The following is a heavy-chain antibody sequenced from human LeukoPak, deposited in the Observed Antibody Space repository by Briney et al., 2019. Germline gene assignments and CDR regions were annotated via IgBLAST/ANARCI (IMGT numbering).Heavy chain of an antibody. CDR2: INHSGST. V-gene: IGHV4-34*01. CDR3: ARRRLFRSPYFDY. J-gene: IGHJ4*02. D-gene: IGHD2-21*01. Sequence: PGGSLRLSCAASGFTFSSYAMSWVRQAPGKGLEWIGEINHSGSTNYNPSLKSRVTISVDTSKNQFSLKLSSVTAADTAVYYCARRRLFRSPYFDYWGQGTLVTVSS. CDR1: GFTFSSYA.